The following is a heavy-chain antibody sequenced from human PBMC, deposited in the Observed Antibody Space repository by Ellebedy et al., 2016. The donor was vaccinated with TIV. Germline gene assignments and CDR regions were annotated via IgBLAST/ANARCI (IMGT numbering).Heavy chain of an antibody. V-gene: IGHV1-18*01. D-gene: IGHD2-8*01. J-gene: IGHJ3*02. CDR2: ISAYNGNT. CDR3: ATDLRYCSNDVCFKRYDAFDI. CDR1: GYTFTSYG. Sequence: AASVKVSCKASGYTFTSYGISWVRQAPGQGLEWMGWISAYNGNTNYAQKLQGRVTMTEDTSTDTAYMELSSLRSEDTAVYYCATDLRYCSNDVCFKRYDAFDIWGQGTMVTVSS.